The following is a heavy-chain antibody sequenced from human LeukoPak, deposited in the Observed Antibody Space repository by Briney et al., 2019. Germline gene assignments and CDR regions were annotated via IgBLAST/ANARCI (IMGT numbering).Heavy chain of an antibody. D-gene: IGHD2-15*01. J-gene: IGHJ4*02. V-gene: IGHV4-39*07. CDR3: ARDQLVAAALGY. CDR2: IYYSGST. Sequence: SETASLTCTVSGGSISSSSYYWGWIRQPPGKGLEWIGSIYYSGSTYYNPSLKSRVTISVDTSKNQFSLKLSSVTAADTAVYYCARDQLVAAALGYWGQGTLVTVSS. CDR1: GGSISSSSYY.